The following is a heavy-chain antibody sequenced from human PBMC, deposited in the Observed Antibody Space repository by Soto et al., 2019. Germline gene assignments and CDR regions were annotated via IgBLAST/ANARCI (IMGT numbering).Heavy chain of an antibody. CDR3: AHRVLRTVFGLVTTTAIYFDF. D-gene: IGHD3-3*01. Sequence: QITLNESGPTLVKPTETLTLTCTFSGFSLSTSGVGVGWIRQSPGKAPEWLALIYWDDEKRYSASLKSRLTQSKDTSENQVVLTMANLDPADTATYHCAHRVLRTVFGLVTTTAIYFDFWGQGTPVAVSS. J-gene: IGHJ4*02. CDR1: GFSLSTSGVG. V-gene: IGHV2-5*02. CDR2: IYWDDEK.